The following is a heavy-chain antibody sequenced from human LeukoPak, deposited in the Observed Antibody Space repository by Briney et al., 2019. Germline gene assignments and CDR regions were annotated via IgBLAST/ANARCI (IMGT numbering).Heavy chain of an antibody. CDR3: ARGDCTDGVCFLFDY. D-gene: IGHD2-8*01. V-gene: IGHV1-69*13. CDR1: GGTFRSNA. Sequence: SVKVSCKASGGTFRSNAISWVRQAPGQGLEWMGGIIPIFGTANYAQKFQGRVTITADESTSTAYMELSSLRSEDTAVYYCARGDCTDGVCFLFDYWGQGTLVTVSS. J-gene: IGHJ4*02. CDR2: IIPIFGTA.